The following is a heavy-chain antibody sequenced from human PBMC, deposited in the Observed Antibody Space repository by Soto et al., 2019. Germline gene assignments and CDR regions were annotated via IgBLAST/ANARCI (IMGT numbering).Heavy chain of an antibody. CDR1: GFTFSDYY. V-gene: IGHV3-11*05. D-gene: IGHD5-12*01. CDR2: ISSSSSYT. Sequence: QVQLVESGGGLVKPGGSLRLSCAASGFTFSDYYMNWIRQAPGKGLEWVSYISSSSSYTNYADSVKGRFTISRDNAKNSLYLQLTSLRAEDTAVYYCARDHHRYSGYDYVEYWGQGTLVTVSS. CDR3: ARDHHRYSGYDYVEY. J-gene: IGHJ4*02.